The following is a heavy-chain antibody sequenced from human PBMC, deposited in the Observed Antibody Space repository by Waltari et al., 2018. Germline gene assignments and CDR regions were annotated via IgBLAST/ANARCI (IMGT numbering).Heavy chain of an antibody. CDR1: GYTFTNYA. Sequence: QVQLVQSGSELKKPGASVKVSCKASGYTFTNYAINWLRQAPGQGLELMGWINTNTGNPTYCQCFTGRFFFSLDTSVSTAYLQINSLKADDTAVYYCAREVVPAATIVVNWFDPWGQGTLVTVSS. CDR3: AREVVPAATIVVNWFDP. J-gene: IGHJ5*02. CDR2: INTNTGNP. D-gene: IGHD2-2*01. V-gene: IGHV7-4-1*02.